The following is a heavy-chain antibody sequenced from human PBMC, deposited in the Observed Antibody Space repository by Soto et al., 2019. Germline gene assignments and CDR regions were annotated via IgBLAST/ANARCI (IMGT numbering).Heavy chain of an antibody. CDR3: ARRRRIAAAGTYYYYYMDV. V-gene: IGHV4-59*08. CDR1: GGSISSYY. Sequence: PSETLSLTCTVSGGSISSYYWSWIRQPPGKGLEWIGYIYYSGSTNYNPSLKSRVTISVDTSKNQFSLKLSSVTAADTAVYYCARRRRIAAAGTYYYYYMDVWGKGTTVTVSS. J-gene: IGHJ6*03. CDR2: IYYSGST. D-gene: IGHD6-13*01.